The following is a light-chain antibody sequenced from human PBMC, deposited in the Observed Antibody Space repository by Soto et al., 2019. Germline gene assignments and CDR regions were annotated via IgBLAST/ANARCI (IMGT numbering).Light chain of an antibody. CDR3: CSYAGSSTLV. J-gene: IGLJ3*02. CDR2: EVS. Sequence: QSVLTQPASVSGSPGQSITISCTGTSSDVGSYNLVSWYQQHPGKAPKLMIYEVSKRPSGVSNRFSGSKSGNTASLTISGLQAEEEADYYCCSYAGSSTLVFGGGTQLTVL. V-gene: IGLV2-23*02. CDR1: SSDVGSYNL.